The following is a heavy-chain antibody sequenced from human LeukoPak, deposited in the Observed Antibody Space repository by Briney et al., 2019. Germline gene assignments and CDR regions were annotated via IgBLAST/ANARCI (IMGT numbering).Heavy chain of an antibody. CDR2: TRNKPKGYTT. J-gene: IGHJ6*02. CDR3: TRGATEATRYYYGLDV. Sequence: GGSLRLSCAASGFTFSDHYMDWVRQAPGKGLEWVGRTRNKPKGYTTEYAASVRGRFTISREDSKNSLYLQMSSLKTEDTAVYYCTRGATEATRYYYGLDVWGQGTTVTVSS. CDR1: GFTFSDHY. V-gene: IGHV3-72*01. D-gene: IGHD5-12*01.